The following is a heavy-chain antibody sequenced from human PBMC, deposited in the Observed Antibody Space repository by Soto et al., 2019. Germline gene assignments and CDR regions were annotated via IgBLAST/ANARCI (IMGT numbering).Heavy chain of an antibody. V-gene: IGHV4-59*01. D-gene: IGHD4-17*01. Sequence: SETLSLTCTVSGGSISSYYWSWIRQPPGKGLEWLGYIYYSGSTNYNPSLKSRVTISVDTSKNHFSLKLSSVTAADTAVYYCASYGDYPDYSGQGTLVTVSS. J-gene: IGHJ4*02. CDR1: GGSISSYY. CDR3: ASYGDYPDY. CDR2: IYYSGST.